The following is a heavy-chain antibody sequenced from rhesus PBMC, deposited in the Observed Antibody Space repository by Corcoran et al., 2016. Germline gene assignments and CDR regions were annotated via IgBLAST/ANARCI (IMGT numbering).Heavy chain of an antibody. D-gene: IGHD3S6*01. V-gene: IGHV4-73*01. CDR2: LYGGSGST. Sequence: QVKLQQWGEGLVKPSETLSLTCAVYGGSISGYYYWSWIRQPPGKGLVWIGYLYGGSGSTSYNPSRKSRVIISIDTSKNQFSLKLSSVTAADTAVYYCARGYYEDDYGYYYTPYYFDYWGQGVLVTVSS. J-gene: IGHJ4*01. CDR1: GGSISGYYY. CDR3: ARGYYEDDYGYYYTPYYFDY.